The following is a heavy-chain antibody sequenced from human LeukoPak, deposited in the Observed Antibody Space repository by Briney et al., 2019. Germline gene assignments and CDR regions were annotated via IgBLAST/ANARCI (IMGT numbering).Heavy chain of an antibody. J-gene: IGHJ4*02. CDR2: IWGDGGSK. Sequence: GGSLRLSCAASAFTFSTYAMHWVRQAPGKGLEWVAVIWGDGGSKYYADSVKGRFTISRDNSKNTLYLQMNSLRAEDTAVYYCASARPYYHASGSLFYLDYWGQGTLVTVSS. D-gene: IGHD3-10*01. V-gene: IGHV3-33*01. CDR3: ASARPYYHASGSLFYLDY. CDR1: AFTFSTYA.